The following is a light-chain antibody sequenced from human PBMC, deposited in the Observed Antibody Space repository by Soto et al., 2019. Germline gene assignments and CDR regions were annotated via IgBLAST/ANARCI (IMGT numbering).Light chain of an antibody. J-gene: IGKJ1*01. Sequence: DIQMAQAPSSLSASVGDRVTITCRASQTISTYLNWYQHKPGKAPKLLIYAASSLQSGVPSRFSGSRSGTDFTLTISSLQPEDFATYSCQQSYSADAKFGQGTKVDIK. CDR1: QTISTY. V-gene: IGKV1-39*01. CDR2: AAS. CDR3: QQSYSADAK.